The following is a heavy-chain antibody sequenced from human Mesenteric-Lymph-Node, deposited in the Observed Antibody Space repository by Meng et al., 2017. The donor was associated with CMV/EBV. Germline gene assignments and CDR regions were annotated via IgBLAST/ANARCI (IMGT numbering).Heavy chain of an antibody. J-gene: IGHJ4*02. CDR3: ARALDVHCSGGSCSSWDY. V-gene: IGHV1-8*03. Sequence: ASVKVSCKASGYTFTGYYMHWVRQAPGQGLEWMGWINPNSGNTGYAQKFQGRVTITRNTSISTAYMELSSLRSEDTAVYYCARALDVHCSGGSCSSWDYWGQGTLVTVSS. CDR2: INPNSGNT. CDR1: GYTFTGYY. D-gene: IGHD2-15*01.